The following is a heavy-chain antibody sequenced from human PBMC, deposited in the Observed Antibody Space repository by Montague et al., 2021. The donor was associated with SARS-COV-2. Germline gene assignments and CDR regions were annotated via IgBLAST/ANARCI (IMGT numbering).Heavy chain of an antibody. CDR3: ARNLPPATIFTVVTHFDF. Sequence: SETLSLTCNVSGDSVASNYYYWGRLRPPTGRGLEWNVSVFHTGKDFYNPTIKSTFSISVDTANNQVSLNLTSVGGADTALYFCARNLPPATIFTVVTHFDFWGHGTRVTVS. J-gene: IGHJ4*01. V-gene: IGHV4-39*01. D-gene: IGHD4-11*01. CDR1: GDSVASNYYY. CDR2: VFHTGKD.